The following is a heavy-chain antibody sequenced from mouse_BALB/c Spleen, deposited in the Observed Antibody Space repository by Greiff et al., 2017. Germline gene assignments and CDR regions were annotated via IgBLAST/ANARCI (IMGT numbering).Heavy chain of an antibody. J-gene: IGHJ3*01. CDR2: IWAGGST. V-gene: IGHV2-9*02. CDR1: GFSLTSYG. D-gene: IGHD2-3*01. CDR3: ARDLRWLEFAY. Sequence: VQLVESGPGLVAPSQSLSITCTVSGFSLTSYGVHWVRQPPGKGLEWLGVIWAGGSTNYNSALMSRLSISKDNSKSQVFLKMNSLQTDDTAMYYCARDLRWLEFAYWGQGTLVTVSA.